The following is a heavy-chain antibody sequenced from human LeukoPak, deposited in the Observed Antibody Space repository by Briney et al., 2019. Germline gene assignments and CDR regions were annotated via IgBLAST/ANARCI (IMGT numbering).Heavy chain of an antibody. CDR2: IYYSGST. Sequence: PSETLSLTCTVSGGSISSYYWSWIRQPPGKGLEWIGYIYYSGSTNYNPSLKSRVTLSVDTSKNQFSLKLSSVTAADTAVYYCARLIAGDFDYWGQGTLVTVSS. V-gene: IGHV4-59*01. CDR3: ARLIAGDFDY. CDR1: GGSISSYY. J-gene: IGHJ4*02. D-gene: IGHD2-21*01.